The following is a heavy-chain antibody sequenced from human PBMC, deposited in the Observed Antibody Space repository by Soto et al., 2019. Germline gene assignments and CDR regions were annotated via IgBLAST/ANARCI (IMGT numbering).Heavy chain of an antibody. CDR3: ARLRVVPAGNYYYYGMDV. V-gene: IGHV5-10-1*01. D-gene: IGHD2-2*01. CDR1: GYSFTSYW. Sequence: GASLKISCKGSGYSFTSYWISWVRQMPGKGLEWMGRIDPSDSYTNYSPSFQGHVTISADKSISTAYLQWSSLKASDTAMYYCARLRVVPAGNYYYYGMDVWGQGTTVTVSS. J-gene: IGHJ6*02. CDR2: IDPSDSYT.